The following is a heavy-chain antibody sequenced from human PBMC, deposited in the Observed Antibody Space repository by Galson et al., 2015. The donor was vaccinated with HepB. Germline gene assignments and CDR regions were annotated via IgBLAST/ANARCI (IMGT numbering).Heavy chain of an antibody. D-gene: IGHD1-26*01. CDR2: ISGSGGRH. J-gene: IGHJ3*02. V-gene: IGHV3-23*01. Sequence: SLRLSCAASGFTFSSYAMSWVRQAPGKGLEWASAISGSGGRHYYADSVKGRFTISRDNSKNTLYLQMNSLRAEYTAVYYCAGEEYSGKRGRGCAFDIWGQVTMVTVSS. CDR3: AGEEYSGKRGRGCAFDI. CDR1: GFTFSSYA.